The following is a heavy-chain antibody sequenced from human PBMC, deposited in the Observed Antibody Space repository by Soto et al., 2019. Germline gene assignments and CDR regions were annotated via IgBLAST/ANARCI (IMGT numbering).Heavy chain of an antibody. D-gene: IGHD2-8*01. V-gene: IGHV3-15*01. CDR1: KVTAW. J-gene: IGHJ6*02. CDR3: GDLDGYYFGMDV. CDR2: IKSKTAGETT. Sequence: EVQLVASGGGLVKPGGSLRLSCGASKVTAWMSGVRQAPGKGLEWVGRIKSKTAGETTDYAAPVQGRFIISRDDSQDMVYLEMNSLKIEDTAVYSCGDLDGYYFGMDVWGQGTTVTVSS.